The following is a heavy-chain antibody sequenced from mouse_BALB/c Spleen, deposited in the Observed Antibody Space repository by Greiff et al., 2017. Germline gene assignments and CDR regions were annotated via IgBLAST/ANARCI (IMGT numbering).Heavy chain of an antibody. J-gene: IGHJ3*01. CDR3: ARPGYGSSLAY. CDR1: GFTFSSYA. CDR2: ISSGGST. D-gene: IGHD1-1*01. V-gene: IGHV5-6-5*01. Sequence: EVKLVESGGGLVKPGGSLKLSCAASGFTFSSYAMSWVRQTPEKRLEWVASISSGGSTYYPDSVKGRFTISRDNARNILYLQMSSLRSEDTAMYYCARPGYGSSLAYWGQGTLVTVSA.